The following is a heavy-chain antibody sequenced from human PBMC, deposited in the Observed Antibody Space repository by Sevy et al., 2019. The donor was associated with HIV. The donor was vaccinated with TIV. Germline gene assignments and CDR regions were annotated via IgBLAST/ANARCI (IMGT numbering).Heavy chain of an antibody. CDR3: AGGGFLSRY. Sequence: GGSLRLACAASGFTFSDSWMTWVRRGPGKGLEWVANINHAGSDKYYVDSVRGRFTISRDNAKNSLYLQMNSLRVEDTALYYCAGGGFLSRYWVQGSLVTVSS. CDR2: INHAGSDK. CDR1: GFTFSDSW. V-gene: IGHV3-7*01. D-gene: IGHD2-15*01. J-gene: IGHJ4*02.